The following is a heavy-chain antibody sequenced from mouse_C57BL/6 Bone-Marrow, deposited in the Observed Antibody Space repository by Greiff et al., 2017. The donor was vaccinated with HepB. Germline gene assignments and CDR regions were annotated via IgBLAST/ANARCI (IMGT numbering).Heavy chain of an antibody. V-gene: IGHV1-50*01. D-gene: IGHD1-1*01. CDR2: IDPSDSYT. J-gene: IGHJ4*01. CDR3: ASITTVPHYAMDY. Sequence: VQLQQPGAELVKPGASVKLSCKASGYTFTSYWMQWVKQRPGQGLEWIGEIDPSDSYTNYNQKFKSKATLTVDKSSSTAYMQLSSLTSEDSAVYYCASITTVPHYAMDYWGQGTSVTVSS. CDR1: GYTFTSYW.